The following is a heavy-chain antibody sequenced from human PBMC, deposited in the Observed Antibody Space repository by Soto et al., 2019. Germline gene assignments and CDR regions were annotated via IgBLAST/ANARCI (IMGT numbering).Heavy chain of an antibody. CDR1: GFTVSTKY. J-gene: IGHJ4*02. D-gene: IGHD3-16*01. Sequence: EVQLVESGGGLVQPGGSLSLSCAASGFTVSTKYMSWVRQAPGKGLEWVSVIYSGASTFYADSVRGRFTISRDNSKNTVNLQMNSLRAEDTAVYYCARDPWAADYWGQGTLVTVSS. V-gene: IGHV3-66*01. CDR3: ARDPWAADY. CDR2: IYSGAST.